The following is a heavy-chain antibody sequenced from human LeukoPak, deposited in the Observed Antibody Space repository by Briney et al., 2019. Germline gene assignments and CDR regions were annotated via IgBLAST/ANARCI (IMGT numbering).Heavy chain of an antibody. CDR1: GFPFSSYG. CDR3: ATVYSSGWYG. Sequence: GGSLRPSCVASGFPFSSYGISWVGQAQGKGLEWVANIKQDGSEKYYVDSVKGRFTISRDNAKNSLYLQMNSLRAEDTAVYYCATVYSSGWYGWGQGTLVTVSS. J-gene: IGHJ4*02. D-gene: IGHD6-19*01. CDR2: IKQDGSEK. V-gene: IGHV3-7*02.